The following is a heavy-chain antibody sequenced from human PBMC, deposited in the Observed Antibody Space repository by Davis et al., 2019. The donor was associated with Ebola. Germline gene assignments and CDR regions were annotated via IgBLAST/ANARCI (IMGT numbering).Heavy chain of an antibody. J-gene: IGHJ4*02. CDR3: ARGWRYFDA. CDR1: GFNFLAYS. CDR2: VSSDSKTI. Sequence: PGGSLRLSCTTSGFNFLAYSMNWVRQAPGRGLEWISYVSSDSKTIYYADPVKGRFTISRDSATKSLYLQMDSLRDEDTALYECARGWRYFDAWGQGILVTVSS. D-gene: IGHD3-9*01. V-gene: IGHV3-48*02.